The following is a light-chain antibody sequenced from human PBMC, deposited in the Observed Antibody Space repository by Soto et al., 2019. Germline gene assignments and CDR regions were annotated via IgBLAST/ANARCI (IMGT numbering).Light chain of an antibody. V-gene: IGLV1-44*01. CDR1: SSNIGSYT. CDR2: TNN. CDR3: AAWDDSLNGLVV. J-gene: IGLJ2*01. Sequence: QSVLTQPPSASGTPGLRVTISCSGSSSNIGSYTVNWYQQLPGTAPKLLIYTNNQRPSGVPDRFSGSKSGTSASLAISGLQSEDEGDYYCAAWDDSLNGLVVFGGGTKLTVL.